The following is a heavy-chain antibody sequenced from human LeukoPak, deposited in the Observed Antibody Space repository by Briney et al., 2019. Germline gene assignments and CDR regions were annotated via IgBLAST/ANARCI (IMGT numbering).Heavy chain of an antibody. Sequence: SETLSLTCAVYGGSFSGYYWSWIRQPAGKGLEWIGRIYTSGSTNYNPSLKSRVTMSVDTSKNQFSLKLSSVTAADTAVYYCARAIVGATPLFDYWGQGTLVTVSS. V-gene: IGHV4-59*10. D-gene: IGHD1-26*01. CDR3: ARAIVGATPLFDY. CDR1: GGSFSGYY. J-gene: IGHJ4*02. CDR2: IYTSGST.